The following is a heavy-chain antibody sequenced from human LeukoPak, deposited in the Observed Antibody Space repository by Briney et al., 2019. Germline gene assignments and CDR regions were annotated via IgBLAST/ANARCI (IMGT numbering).Heavy chain of an antibody. D-gene: IGHD2-21*02. Sequence: GGSLRLSCAASGFTFSNYCFHWVRQAPEQGLVWVARIKRDGTYTNYADSVKGRFTISRDDAKNTLYLQMNSLRVDDTGMYFCARDGDCFDRMDVWGKGTTVTVSS. J-gene: IGHJ6*03. CDR2: IKRDGTYT. V-gene: IGHV3-74*01. CDR3: ARDGDCFDRMDV. CDR1: GFTFSNYC.